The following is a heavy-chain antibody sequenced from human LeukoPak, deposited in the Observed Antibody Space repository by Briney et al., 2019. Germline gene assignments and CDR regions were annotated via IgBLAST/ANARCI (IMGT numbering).Heavy chain of an antibody. CDR3: ATYCSSANCYIWGYYFDY. V-gene: IGHV1-69*13. Sequence: ASVKVSCMASGGTFSSYAISWVRQAPGQGLEWMGGIIPISGTTNYAQKFQGRVTITADESTSTAYMELSSLRSEDTAMYYCATYCSSANCYIWGYYFDYWGQGTLVTVSS. D-gene: IGHD2-2*01. CDR2: IIPISGTT. J-gene: IGHJ4*02. CDR1: GGTFSSYA.